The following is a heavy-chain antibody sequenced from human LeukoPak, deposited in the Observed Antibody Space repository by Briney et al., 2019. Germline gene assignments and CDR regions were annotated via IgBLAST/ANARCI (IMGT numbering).Heavy chain of an antibody. CDR1: GVTSYSYG. D-gene: IGHD5-18*01. Sequence: GGALRLSCAASGVTSYSYGMSWVRQAPGKGLEWVSGFTGSGTTTYYADSVKGRFTISGDKARNTVYLQMSSLRAEETAVYYCTKGVSGRYRGRSFDYWGQGTLVTVSS. J-gene: IGHJ4*02. V-gene: IGHV3-23*01. CDR2: FTGSGTTT. CDR3: TKGVSGRYRGRSFDY.